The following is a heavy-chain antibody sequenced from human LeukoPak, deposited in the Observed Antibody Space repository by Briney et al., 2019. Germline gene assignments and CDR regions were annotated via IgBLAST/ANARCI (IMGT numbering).Heavy chain of an antibody. V-gene: IGHV4-30-2*01. CDR3: ARGSGYYAFDI. J-gene: IGHJ3*02. CDR1: GGSISSGGYS. Sequence: PSETLSLTCAVSGGSISSGGYSWSWIRQPPGKGLEWIGYIYHSGSTYYNPSLKSRVTISVDRSKNQFSLKLSSVTAADTAVYYCARGSGYYAFDIWGQGTMVTVSS. D-gene: IGHD3-22*01. CDR2: IYHSGST.